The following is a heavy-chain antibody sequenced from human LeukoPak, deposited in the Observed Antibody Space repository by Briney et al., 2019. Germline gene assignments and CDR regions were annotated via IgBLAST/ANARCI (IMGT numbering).Heavy chain of an antibody. D-gene: IGHD3-16*01. CDR1: GFTFSSYS. CDR3: ARSTYDYVWGSYSYFDY. Sequence: GGSLRLSCAASGFTFSSYSMNWVRQAPGKGLEWVSYISSSSSTIYYADSVKGRFTISRDNAKNSLYLQMNSLRAEDTAVYYCARSTYDYVWGSYSYFDYWGQGTLVTVSS. J-gene: IGHJ4*02. CDR2: ISSSSSTI. V-gene: IGHV3-48*01.